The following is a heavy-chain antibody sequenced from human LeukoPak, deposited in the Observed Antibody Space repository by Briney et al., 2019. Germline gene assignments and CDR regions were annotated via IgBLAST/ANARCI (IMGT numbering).Heavy chain of an antibody. CDR1: GFTFGNYG. D-gene: IGHD3-10*01. CDR3: ARDQAGSGHYADY. Sequence: GGSLRLSCAASGFTFGNYGMSWVRHAPGKGLEWLAYIRYDGSSKYYADFVKGRFTISRDYSKNTLYLHMNSLRAEDTAVYYCARDQAGSGHYADYWGQGTLVTVSS. V-gene: IGHV3-30*02. CDR2: IRYDGSSK. J-gene: IGHJ4*02.